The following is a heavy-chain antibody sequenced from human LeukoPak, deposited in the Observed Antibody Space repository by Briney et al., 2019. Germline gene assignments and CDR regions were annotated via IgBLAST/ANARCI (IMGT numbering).Heavy chain of an antibody. J-gene: IGHJ3*02. V-gene: IGHV3-48*01. CDR2: IGSSTSTT. Sequence: PGGSLRLSCAASGFSFSSYSMNWVRQAPGKWLEWVSYIGSSTSTTYYADSVKGRFTISRDNAKNSLYLQMNSLRAEDTAAYYCARDRGYSFDTWGQGTMVTVSS. CDR1: GFSFSSYS. CDR3: ARDRGYSFDT. D-gene: IGHD2-21*01.